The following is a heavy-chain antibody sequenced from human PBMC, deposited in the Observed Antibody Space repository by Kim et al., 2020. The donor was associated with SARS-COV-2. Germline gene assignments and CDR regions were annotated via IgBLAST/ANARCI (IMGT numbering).Heavy chain of an antibody. J-gene: IGHJ6*02. CDR2: ITGSGRTT. CDR1: GFTFRDFA. D-gene: IGHD3-16*01. V-gene: IGHV3-23*01. Sequence: GGSLRLSCEASGFTFRDFAMSWVRQTPEKGLQWVSSITGSGRTTYYVDSVKGRFTISRDNSKNTLHLQMNSLRADDTAVYYCAKDGGGSYVNYYYGWDVWGQGTTVTVSS. CDR3: AKDGGGSYVNYYYGWDV.